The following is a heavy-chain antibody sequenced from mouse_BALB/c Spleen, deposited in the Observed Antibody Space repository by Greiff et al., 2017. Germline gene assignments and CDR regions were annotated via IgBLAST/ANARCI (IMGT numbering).Heavy chain of an antibody. Sequence: VQLQQPGAELVRPGASVKLSCKASGYTFTSYWINWVKQRPGQGLEWIGNIYPSDSYTNYNQKFKDKATLTVDKSSSTAYMQLSSPTSEDSAVYYCTRGGGLRRDWYFDVWGAGTTVTVSS. D-gene: IGHD2-4*01. J-gene: IGHJ1*01. V-gene: IGHV1-69*02. CDR2: IYPSDSYT. CDR1: GYTFTSYW. CDR3: TRGGGLRRDWYFDV.